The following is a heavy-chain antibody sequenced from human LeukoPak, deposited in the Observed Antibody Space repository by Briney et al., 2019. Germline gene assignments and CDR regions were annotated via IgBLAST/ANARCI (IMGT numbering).Heavy chain of an antibody. J-gene: IGHJ4*02. CDR3: ARDTSGGIAARPYFDY. CDR1: GFTVSSNY. V-gene: IGHV3-66*01. CDR2: IYSGGST. D-gene: IGHD6-6*01. Sequence: GGSLRLSCAASGFTVSSNYMSWVRQAPGKGLEWVSVIYSGGSTYYADSVKGRFTISRDNSKNTLYLQMNSLRAEDTAVYYCARDTSGGIAARPYFDYWGQGTLVTVSS.